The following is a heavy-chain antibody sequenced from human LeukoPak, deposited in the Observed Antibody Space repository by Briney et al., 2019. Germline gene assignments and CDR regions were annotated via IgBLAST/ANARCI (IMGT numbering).Heavy chain of an antibody. V-gene: IGHV4-39*07. CDR2: TNYSGDT. D-gene: IGHD1-20*01. CDR3: VRLQAVTGNFDY. CDR1: GGSISSSSYY. J-gene: IGHJ4*02. Sequence: SETLSLTCTVSGGSISSSSYYWGWIRQPPGKGLEWIETTNYSGDTYYNPSLKSRVTISVDSSKNQFSLKLSSVTAADTAMYYCVRLQAVTGNFDYWGQGALVTVSS.